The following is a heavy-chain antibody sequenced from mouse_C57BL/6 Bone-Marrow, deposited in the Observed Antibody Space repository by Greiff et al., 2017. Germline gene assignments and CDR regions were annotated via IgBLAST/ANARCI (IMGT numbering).Heavy chain of an antibody. CDR3: SRDWDYFDY. V-gene: IGHV1-80*01. D-gene: IGHD4-1*01. J-gene: IGHJ2*01. CDR2: IYPGDGDT. Sequence: QVQLKQSGAELVKPGASVKISCKVSGYAFSTYWMNWVKQRPGQGLEWIGQIYPGDGDTNYYGKFKGKATLTADKSSSTAYMQLSSLTSEDSAVXFCSRDWDYFDYWGQGTTLTVSS. CDR1: GYAFSTYW.